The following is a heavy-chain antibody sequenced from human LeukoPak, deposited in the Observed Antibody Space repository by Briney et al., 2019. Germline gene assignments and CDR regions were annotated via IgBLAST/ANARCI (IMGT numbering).Heavy chain of an antibody. CDR3: AREVSSTAIINY. V-gene: IGHV4-39*02. CDR2: IYYSGST. CDR1: GGSISTSSYY. J-gene: IGHJ4*02. Sequence: SETLSLTCTVSGGSISTSSYYWGWIRQPPWKGLEWIGSIYYSGSTYYNPSLKSRVTISVDTSKNQFSLKLSSVTAADTAVYYCAREVSSTAIINYWGQGTLVTVSS. D-gene: IGHD5-18*01.